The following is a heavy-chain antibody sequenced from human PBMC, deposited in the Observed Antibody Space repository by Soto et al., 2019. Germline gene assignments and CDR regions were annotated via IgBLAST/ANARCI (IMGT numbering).Heavy chain of an antibody. Sequence: PGESLKISCKGSGYSFTSYWIGWVRQMPGKGLEWMGIIYPGDSDTRYSPFFQGQVIFSADKSITTAYLQWSSLKASDTVMYFCLSGIWFGESYYEAFDIWGQGTMVTVS. V-gene: IGHV5-51*01. CDR1: GYSFTSYW. CDR3: LSGIWFGESYYEAFDI. CDR2: IYPGDSDT. J-gene: IGHJ3*02. D-gene: IGHD3-10*01.